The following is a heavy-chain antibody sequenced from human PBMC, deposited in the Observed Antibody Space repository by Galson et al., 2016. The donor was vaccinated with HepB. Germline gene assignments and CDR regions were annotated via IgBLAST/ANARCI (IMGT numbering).Heavy chain of an antibody. CDR1: GSSINGYF. J-gene: IGHJ4*02. CDR3: ARYDIRGYYYEI. CDR2: VYYNGAT. Sequence: SETLSLTCTVSGSSINGYFWAWIRQPPGKGLEWLGHVYYNGATSYSPSLWSRVAMSVDMSKNQWSLRLNSMTAADTAFYYCARYDIRGYYYEIWGQGTLVTVSS. V-gene: IGHV4-59*03. D-gene: IGHD3-22*01.